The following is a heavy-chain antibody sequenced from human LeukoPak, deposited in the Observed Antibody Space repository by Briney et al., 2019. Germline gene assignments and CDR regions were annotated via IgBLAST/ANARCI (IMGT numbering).Heavy chain of an antibody. D-gene: IGHD3-10*01. J-gene: IGHJ4*02. Sequence: GSLRLSCAASGFTFSSYGMHWVRQAPGKGLEWVAFIRYDGSNKYYADSVKGRFTISRDNSKNTLYLQMNSLRAEDTAVYYCARGFSGSAYYFDYWGQGTLVTVSS. CDR3: ARGFSGSAYYFDY. V-gene: IGHV3-30*02. CDR2: IRYDGSNK. CDR1: GFTFSSYG.